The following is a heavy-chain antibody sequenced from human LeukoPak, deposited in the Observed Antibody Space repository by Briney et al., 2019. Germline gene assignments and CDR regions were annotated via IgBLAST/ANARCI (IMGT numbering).Heavy chain of an antibody. V-gene: IGHV3-7*01. J-gene: IGHJ4*02. CDR2: IKQDGSEK. CDR1: GFTFSSYA. CDR3: ARERGSYVNFDY. D-gene: IGHD1-26*01. Sequence: GGSLRLSCAASGFTFSSYAMSWVRQAPGKGLEWVANIKQDGSEKYYVDSVKGRFTISRDNAKNSLYLQMNSLRAEDTAVYYCARERGSYVNFDYWGQGTLVTVSS.